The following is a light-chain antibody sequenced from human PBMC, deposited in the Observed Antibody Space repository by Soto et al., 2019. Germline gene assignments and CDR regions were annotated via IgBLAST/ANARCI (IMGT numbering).Light chain of an antibody. CDR3: QQSSKSFIT. J-gene: IGKJ5*01. V-gene: IGKV1-39*01. CDR2: TAS. Sequence: DIQLTQSPSSLSASVGDRVTISCRASQNIYINLNWYQQKPGRAPKVLIYTASTLQSGAPSRFSGSGSGTDFTLTISSLQPEDFATYYCQQSSKSFITFGQGTRLDIK. CDR1: QNIYIN.